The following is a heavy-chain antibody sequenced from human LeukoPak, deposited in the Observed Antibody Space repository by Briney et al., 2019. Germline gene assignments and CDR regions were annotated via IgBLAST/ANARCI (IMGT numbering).Heavy chain of an antibody. CDR3: XXXXXERQFGVFDI. V-gene: IGHV4-30-4*01. CDR1: GGSISSGDYY. D-gene: IGHD3-10*01. Sequence: PSETLSLTCTVSGGSISSGDYYWSWIRQPPEKGLEWIGYIYYSGSTYYNPSLKSRVSISLDTSKNQFSLKLSSVTAADTAVYYXXXXXXERQFGVFDIWGQGTMVTVSS. CDR2: IYYSGST. J-gene: IGHJ3*02.